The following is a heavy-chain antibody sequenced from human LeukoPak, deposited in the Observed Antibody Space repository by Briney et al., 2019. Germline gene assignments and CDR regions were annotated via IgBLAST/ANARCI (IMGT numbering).Heavy chain of an antibody. V-gene: IGHV4-59*01. CDR1: GGSISSYY. J-gene: IGHJ4*02. CDR3: ARGAYYYDSSGYFFDY. CDR2: IYYSGST. D-gene: IGHD3-22*01. Sequence: SETLSLTCTVSGGSISSYYWSWIRQPPGKGLEWIGYIYYSGSTNYNPSLQSRVTISVDTSKNQFSLKLSSVTAADTAVYYCARGAYYYDSSGYFFDYWGQGTLVAVSS.